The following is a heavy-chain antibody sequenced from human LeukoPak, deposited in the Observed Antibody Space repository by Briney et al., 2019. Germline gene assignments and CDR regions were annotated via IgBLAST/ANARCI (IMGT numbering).Heavy chain of an antibody. D-gene: IGHD3-10*01. CDR1: GGTFSSYA. CDR2: IIPIFGTA. V-gene: IGHV1-69*13. CDR3: GRVGYYGSGSYGWFDP. J-gene: IGHJ5*02. Sequence: SVKVSCKASGGTFSSYAISWVRQAPGQGLEWMGGIIPIFGTANYAQKFQGRVTITADESTSTAYMELSSLRSEDTAVYYCGRVGYYGSGSYGWFDPWGQGTLVTVSS.